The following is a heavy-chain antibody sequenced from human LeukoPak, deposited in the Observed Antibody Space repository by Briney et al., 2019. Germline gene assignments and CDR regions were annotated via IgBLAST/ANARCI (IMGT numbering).Heavy chain of an antibody. V-gene: IGHV4-34*01. Sequence: SETLSLTCAVYGESFSGYYWSWIRQPPGQGLEWIGDINHSGSTNYNPSLKSRVTISVDTSKNQFSLNLNSVTAADTAVYFCARGGGRDFDYWGQGTLITVSS. D-gene: IGHD2-15*01. J-gene: IGHJ4*02. CDR3: ARGGGRDFDY. CDR2: INHSGST. CDR1: GESFSGYY.